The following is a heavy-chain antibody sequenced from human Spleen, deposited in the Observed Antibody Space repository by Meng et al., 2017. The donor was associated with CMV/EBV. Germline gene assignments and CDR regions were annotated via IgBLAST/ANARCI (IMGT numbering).Heavy chain of an antibody. D-gene: IGHD1-14*01. J-gene: IGHJ4*02. V-gene: IGHV4-34*01. Sequence: LSPTGASYGESLTDYYGSWIRQSPDKGLEWIGDISHSGRTNYSPSLQSRVSISVDTSNRQFSLTVTSETAADTAVYYCARGRTDFDSWGQGTLVTVSS. CDR1: GESLTDYY. CDR3: ARGRTDFDS. CDR2: ISHSGRT.